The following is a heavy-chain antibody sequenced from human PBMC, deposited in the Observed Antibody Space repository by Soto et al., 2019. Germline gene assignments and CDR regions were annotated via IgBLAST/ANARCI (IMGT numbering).Heavy chain of an antibody. CDR2: ISGSGGST. CDR3: AKDDSPGYSSGWYAVDY. Sequence: GGSTRISCAGSGFTFSSYAMSWVRQAPGKGLEWVSAISGSGGSTYYADSVKGRFTISRDNSKNTLYLQMNSLRAEDTAVYYCAKDDSPGYSSGWYAVDYWGQGTLVTVSS. CDR1: GFTFSSYA. J-gene: IGHJ4*02. V-gene: IGHV3-23*01. D-gene: IGHD6-19*01.